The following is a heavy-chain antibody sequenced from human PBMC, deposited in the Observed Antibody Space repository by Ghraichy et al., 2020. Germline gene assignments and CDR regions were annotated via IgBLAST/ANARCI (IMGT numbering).Heavy chain of an antibody. V-gene: IGHV3-23*01. CDR3: AKDLSYESSSIPPGTSSDLYYYYYGMDV. Sequence: GESLRLSCAASGFTFSYYAMSWVRQAPGKGLEWVSTISGSGGRTFNADSVRGRFTISRDNFKKTLYLQMNSLRAEDTAVYYCAKDLSYESSSIPPGTSSDLYYYYYGMDVWGQGTTVTVSS. CDR1: GFTFSYYA. D-gene: IGHD6-6*01. J-gene: IGHJ6*02. CDR2: ISGSGGRT.